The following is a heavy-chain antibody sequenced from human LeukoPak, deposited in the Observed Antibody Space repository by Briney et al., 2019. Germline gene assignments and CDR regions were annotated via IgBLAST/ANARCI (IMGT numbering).Heavy chain of an antibody. CDR1: GDSISSYY. Sequence: SETLSLTCTVSGDSISSYYWSWIRQPAGKGLEWIGRVHTSGSTNYSPSLKSRVAMSVHTSKNQFSLKLSPVTAADTAIYYCARDLRSSGWFDIWGQGTLVTVSS. J-gene: IGHJ5*02. CDR3: ARDLRSSGWFDI. D-gene: IGHD6-19*01. CDR2: VHTSGST. V-gene: IGHV4-4*07.